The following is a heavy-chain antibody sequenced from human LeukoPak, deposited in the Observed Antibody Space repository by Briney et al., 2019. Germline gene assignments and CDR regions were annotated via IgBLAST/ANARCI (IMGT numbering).Heavy chain of an antibody. J-gene: IGHJ5*02. CDR2: INHSGST. CDR1: GGSFSGYY. D-gene: IGHD3-10*01. CDR3: ARAKRGVNWFDP. V-gene: IGHV4-34*01. Sequence: PSETLSLTCAVYGGSFSGYYWSWIRQPPGKGLEWIGEINHSGSTNYNPSLKSRVTISVDTSKNQFSLKLSSVTAADTAVYYCARAKRGVNWFDPWGQGTLVTVSS.